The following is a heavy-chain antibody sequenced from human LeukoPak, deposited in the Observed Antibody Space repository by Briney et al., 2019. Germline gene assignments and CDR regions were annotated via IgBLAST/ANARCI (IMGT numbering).Heavy chain of an antibody. J-gene: IGHJ4*02. D-gene: IGHD3-16*02. CDR2: VSGNGAYT. Sequence: PGGSLRLSCEASGFTFSTYSMTWVRQAPGKGLEGVSVVSGNGAYTYYADSVKGRFTISRDNSKNTLYLQMNSLRAEDTAVYYCAKFLARYSTMFDYWGQGTLVTVSS. CDR1: GFTFSTYS. CDR3: AKFLARYSTMFDY. V-gene: IGHV3-23*01.